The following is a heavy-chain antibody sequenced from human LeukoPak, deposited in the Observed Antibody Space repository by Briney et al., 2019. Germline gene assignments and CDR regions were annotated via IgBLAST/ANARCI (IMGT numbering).Heavy chain of an antibody. Sequence: PSETLSLTCAVYGGSFSGYYWSWIRQPPGKGLEWIGEINHSGSTNYNPSLKSRVTISVDTSKNQFSLKLSSVTAADTAVYYCAREVEMATITSYFDYWGQGTLVTASS. CDR3: AREVEMATITSYFDY. V-gene: IGHV4-34*01. CDR2: INHSGST. D-gene: IGHD5-24*01. CDR1: GGSFSGYY. J-gene: IGHJ4*02.